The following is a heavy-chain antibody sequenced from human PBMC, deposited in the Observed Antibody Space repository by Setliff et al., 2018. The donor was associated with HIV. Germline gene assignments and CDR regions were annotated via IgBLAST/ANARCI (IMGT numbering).Heavy chain of an antibody. CDR1: GYSISRDYY. CDR2: LYYRGTT. D-gene: IGHD2-21*02. J-gene: IGHJ6*03. CDR3: ARGVLITKRVTQTGGYYYYTDV. Sequence: PSETLSLTCAVSGYSISRDYYWGWIRQPPGKGPEWIGSLYYRGTTYYNPSLKSRVTISTGTSNNQFSLTLSSVTAADTAVYYCARGVLITKRVTQTGGYYYYTDVWGKGTTVTVSS. V-gene: IGHV4-38-2*01.